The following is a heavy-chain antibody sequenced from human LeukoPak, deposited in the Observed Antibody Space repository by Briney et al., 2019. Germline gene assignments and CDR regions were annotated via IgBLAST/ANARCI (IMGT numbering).Heavy chain of an antibody. CDR3: ARESERIAARVVVINDFDY. V-gene: IGHV1-2*02. CDR1: GYIFTGYY. J-gene: IGHJ4*02. D-gene: IGHD6-6*01. CDR2: INPNSGGT. Sequence: ASVKVSCKASGYIFTGYYMHWVRQAPGQRLEWMGWINPNSGGTNYAKTFQGRLIMTRATSISPAYMELSRLRSDDTAVYYCARESERIAARVVVINDFDYWGQGTLVTVSS.